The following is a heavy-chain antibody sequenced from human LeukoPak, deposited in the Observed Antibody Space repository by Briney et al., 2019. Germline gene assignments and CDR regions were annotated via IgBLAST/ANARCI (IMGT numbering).Heavy chain of an antibody. J-gene: IGHJ4*02. V-gene: IGHV1-2*06. CDR1: GYTFTGYY. Sequence: GASVKVSCKASGYTFTGYYIHWVRQAPGQGLEWMGRINSNSGGTNYAQKFQGRVTMTRDTSISTAYMELSRLRSDDTAVYYCARWPVGFGKYYYDSSGYYQGSWGQGTLVTVSS. D-gene: IGHD3-22*01. CDR3: ARWPVGFGKYYYDSSGYYQGS. CDR2: INSNSGGT.